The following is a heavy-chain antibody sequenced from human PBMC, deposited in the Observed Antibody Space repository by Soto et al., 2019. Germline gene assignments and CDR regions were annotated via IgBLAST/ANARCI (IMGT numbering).Heavy chain of an antibody. J-gene: IGHJ4*02. CDR1: GYTFSKYD. CDR2: ISPNSGRA. D-gene: IGHD3-3*01. V-gene: IGHV1-18*04. CDR3: VRQYFDFWTDYPDFDY. Sequence: QVQLVQSGAEMKRPGASVKVSCKASGYTFSKYDVSWVRQAPGQGLEWLGLISPNSGRASYSEKFQGRVTMSTDTPTTTAYRELRSLRSDGTAVYYCVRQYFDFWTDYPDFDYWGQGTLVTVSS.